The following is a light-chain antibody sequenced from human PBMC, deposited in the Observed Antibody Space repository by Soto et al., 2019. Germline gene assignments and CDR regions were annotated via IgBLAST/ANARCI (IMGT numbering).Light chain of an antibody. CDR3: QQYYNSAI. V-gene: IGKV3-20*01. J-gene: IGKJ5*01. Sequence: EIVLTQSPGTLSLSPGERATLSCRASQSVTNNYLAWYQQKPGQAPRLLIYGASSRATGVPDRLSGSGSGTDFTLTISRLEPEDFAVYYCQQYYNSAIFGQGTRLEIK. CDR1: QSVTNNY. CDR2: GAS.